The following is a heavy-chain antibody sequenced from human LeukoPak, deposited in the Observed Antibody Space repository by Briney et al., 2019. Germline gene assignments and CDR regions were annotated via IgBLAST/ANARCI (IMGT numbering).Heavy chain of an antibody. CDR1: GYTFTSYF. Sequence: ASVKVSCRASGYTFTSYFIHWVRHAPGQGLEWMGVINPSGNSATYAQKFQGRVTMTRDTSTSTVDMELSSLRSDDTAVYYCARDPTERGYYDPWSGFYDFWGQGTLVTVSS. J-gene: IGHJ4*02. V-gene: IGHV1-46*01. CDR3: ARDPTERGYYDPWSGFYDF. D-gene: IGHD3-3*01. CDR2: INPSGNSA.